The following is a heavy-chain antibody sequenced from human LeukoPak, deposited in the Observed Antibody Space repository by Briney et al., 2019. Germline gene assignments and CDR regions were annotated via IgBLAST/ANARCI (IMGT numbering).Heavy chain of an antibody. J-gene: IGHJ4*02. CDR3: AREAVYSYGPYFDY. CDR2: IYYSDST. D-gene: IGHD5-18*01. CDR1: GGSISSYY. V-gene: IGHV4-59*01. Sequence: SETLSLTCTVSGGSISSYYWSWIRQPPGKGLEWIGYIYYSDSTNYNPSLQSRVTISVDTSKNQFSLKLSSVTAADTAVYYCAREAVYSYGPYFDYWGQGTRVTVSS.